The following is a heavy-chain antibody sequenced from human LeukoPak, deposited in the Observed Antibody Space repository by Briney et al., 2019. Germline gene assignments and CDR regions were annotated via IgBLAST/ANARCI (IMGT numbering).Heavy chain of an antibody. CDR3: ARDAIDGGYYMDV. CDR2: MYYSGFS. D-gene: IGHD2-15*01. J-gene: IGHJ6*03. Sequence: SETLSLTCTVSGGSISSHYWSWIRQPPGKGLEWIGYMYYSGFSNYNPSLKSRVTISIDTSKNQFSLKLSSVTAADTAAYYCARDAIDGGYYMDVWGRGTTVTVSS. V-gene: IGHV4-59*11. CDR1: GGSISSHY.